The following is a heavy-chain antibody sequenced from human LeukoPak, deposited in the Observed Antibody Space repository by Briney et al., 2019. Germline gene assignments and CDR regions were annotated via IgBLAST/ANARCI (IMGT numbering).Heavy chain of an antibody. D-gene: IGHD3-10*01. Sequence: SETLSLTCTVSAGSISSSSYYWGWIRQPPGKGLEWIGRIYYSGGTYNNSSPKTRVPITVAPAKNQFSLKLGSVTAADTAVYYCAIHESRRPYYYGSGSYYSPGGDFDYWGQGTRVTVSS. V-gene: IGHV4-39*01. CDR2: IYYSGGT. CDR1: AGSISSSSYY. J-gene: IGHJ4*02. CDR3: AIHESRRPYYYGSGSYYSPGGDFDY.